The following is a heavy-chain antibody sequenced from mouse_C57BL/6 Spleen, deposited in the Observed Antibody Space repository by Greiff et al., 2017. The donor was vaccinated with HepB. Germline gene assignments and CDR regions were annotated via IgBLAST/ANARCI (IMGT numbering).Heavy chain of an antibody. Sequence: VKLQQPGTELVKPGASVKLSCKASGYTFTSYWMHWVKQRPGQGLEWIGNINPSNGGTNYNEKFRSKATLAVDKSSSTAYMQLSILTSEDSAVYYCARRVIYYYGSSYGNYYAMDYWGQGTSVTVSS. J-gene: IGHJ4*01. CDR2: INPSNGGT. V-gene: IGHV1-53*01. CDR3: ARRVIYYYGSSYGNYYAMDY. CDR1: GYTFTSYW. D-gene: IGHD1-1*01.